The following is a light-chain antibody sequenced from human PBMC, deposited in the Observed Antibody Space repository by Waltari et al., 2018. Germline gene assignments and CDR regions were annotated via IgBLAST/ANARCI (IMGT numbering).Light chain of an antibody. V-gene: IGLV2-14*04. CDR3: SSYTSSNTWV. CDR2: DVT. Sequence: WYQQHRGKAPKVMIYDVTKRPSGVSNRFSGSRSGSTASLTISGLQAEDEADYYCSSYTSSNTWVFGGGTKLTVL. J-gene: IGLJ3*02.